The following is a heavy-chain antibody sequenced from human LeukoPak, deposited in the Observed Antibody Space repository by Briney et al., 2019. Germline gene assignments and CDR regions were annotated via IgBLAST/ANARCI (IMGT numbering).Heavy chain of an antibody. CDR1: GGSISSGDYY. J-gene: IGHJ4*02. CDR2: IYYSGST. Sequence: SQTLSLTCTVSGGSISSGDYYWSWIRQPPGKGXEWIGYIYYSGSTYYNPSLKSRVTISVDTSKNQFSLKLSSVTAADTAVYYCARSPQRYYYDSSGYYFIDYWGQGTLVTVSS. CDR3: ARSPQRYYYDSSGYYFIDY. D-gene: IGHD3-22*01. V-gene: IGHV4-30-4*01.